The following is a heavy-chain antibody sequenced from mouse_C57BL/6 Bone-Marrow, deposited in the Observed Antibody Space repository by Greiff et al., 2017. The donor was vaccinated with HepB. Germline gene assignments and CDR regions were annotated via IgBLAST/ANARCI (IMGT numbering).Heavy chain of an antibody. CDR1: EYEFPSHD. D-gene: IGHD1-1*01. CDR3: ARQNGSRADYFGY. J-gene: IGHJ2*01. CDR2: INSDGGST. V-gene: IGHV5-2*03. Sequence: EVKLVESGGGLVQPGESLKLSCESNEYEFPSHDMSWVRKTPEKRLELVAAINSDGGSTYYPETMERRFIITRDNTKKTLYLQMSSLRSEDTALYYCARQNGSRADYFGYWGQGTTLTVSS.